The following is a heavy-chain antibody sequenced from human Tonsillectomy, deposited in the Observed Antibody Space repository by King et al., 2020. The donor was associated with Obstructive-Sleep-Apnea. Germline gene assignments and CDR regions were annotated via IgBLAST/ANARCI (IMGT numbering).Heavy chain of an antibody. CDR3: AGAEQWPFDY. J-gene: IGHJ4*02. CDR1: GFTFSSYG. CDR2: LSYVGTNK. V-gene: IGHV3-30*03. D-gene: IGHD6-19*01. Sequence: VQLVESGGGVVQPGRSLRLSCAASGFTFSSYGMHWVRQAPGKGVEWVAVLSYVGTNKYYADSVKGRFTISRDNSKNTLYLQMNSLRAEDTAVYYCAGAEQWPFDYWGQGTLVTVSS.